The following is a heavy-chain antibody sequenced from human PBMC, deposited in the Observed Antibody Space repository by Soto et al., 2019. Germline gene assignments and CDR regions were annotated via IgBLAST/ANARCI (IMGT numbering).Heavy chain of an antibody. V-gene: IGHV3-23*01. CDR1: GFTFNNYA. J-gene: IGHJ5*02. Sequence: GGSLRLSCAASGFTFNNYAMNWVRQAPGKGLEWVSGISGSGNATYYADSVKGRFTNARDNAKNTVYLQMSSLRAEETAVYYCAKRYETFLEWLLWFDPWGQGTLVTVSS. CDR2: ISGSGNAT. CDR3: AKRYETFLEWLLWFDP. D-gene: IGHD3-3*02.